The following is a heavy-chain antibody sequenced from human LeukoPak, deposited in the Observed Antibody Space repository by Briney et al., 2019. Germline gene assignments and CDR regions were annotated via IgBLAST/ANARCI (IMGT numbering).Heavy chain of an antibody. D-gene: IGHD3-10*01. Sequence: GESLKISCKGSGYSFTSYWIVWVRQMPGKGLEWMGIIYPGDSYTTYSPSFQGQVTISADKSISTAYLQWRSLKASDTAMYYCARRSGSDALDIWGQGTMVTVSS. CDR2: IYPGDSYT. J-gene: IGHJ3*02. V-gene: IGHV5-51*01. CDR1: GYSFTSYW. CDR3: ARRSGSDALDI.